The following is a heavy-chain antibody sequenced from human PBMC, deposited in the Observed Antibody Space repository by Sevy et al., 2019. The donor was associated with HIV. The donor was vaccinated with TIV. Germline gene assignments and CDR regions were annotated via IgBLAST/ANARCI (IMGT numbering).Heavy chain of an antibody. CDR2: MYYSGTI. Sequence: SETLSLTCTVSGGSISPYYWNWIRQPPGKGLEWLGHMYYSGTIKYNPSFKSRVTISADMSKNQFSVKLRSVTAADTTVYYCARGGGLTDYGMDVWGQGTTVTVSS. D-gene: IGHD3-16*01. CDR1: GGSISPYY. J-gene: IGHJ6*02. CDR3: ARGGGLTDYGMDV. V-gene: IGHV4-59*01.